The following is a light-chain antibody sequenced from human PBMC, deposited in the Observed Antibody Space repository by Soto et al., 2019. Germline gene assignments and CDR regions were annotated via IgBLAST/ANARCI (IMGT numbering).Light chain of an antibody. V-gene: IGKV3-11*01. CDR1: QSVSSY. CDR3: QQRSDWPWT. CDR2: EAS. Sequence: EIVLTQSPATLSLSPGERATLSCRASQSVSSYLAWYQQKPGQAPRLLMYEASNRATGIPARFSGGGSGTDFTLTISSLGPEDFAVYYCQQRSDWPWTFGQGTKVDIK. J-gene: IGKJ1*01.